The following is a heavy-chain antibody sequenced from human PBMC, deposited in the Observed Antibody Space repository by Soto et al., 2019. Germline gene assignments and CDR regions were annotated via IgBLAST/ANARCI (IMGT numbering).Heavy chain of an antibody. CDR2: INLSGGST. J-gene: IGHJ6*03. CDR3: AARTGYYTSYYYMDV. CDR1: GYTFTSYY. Sequence: ASVKVSCKASGYTFTSYYMHCVRQAPGQGLEWMGRINLSGGSTSYAQKFQERLTITRDMSTSTAYMELSSLRSEDTAIYYCAARTGYYTSYYYMDVWGKGTTVTVSS. D-gene: IGHD3-9*01. V-gene: IGHV1-46*01.